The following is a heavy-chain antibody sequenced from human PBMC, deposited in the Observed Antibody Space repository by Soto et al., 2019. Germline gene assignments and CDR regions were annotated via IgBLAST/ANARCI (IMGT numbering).Heavy chain of an antibody. V-gene: IGHV6-1*01. CDR2: TYYRSKWNT. CDR3: ARDYYESGGYFDC. CDR1: GDNVSSNSAA. D-gene: IGHD3-22*01. Sequence: SPTLSLTCAISGDNVSSNSAAWNWIRQSPSRGLEWLGRTYYRSKWNTDYAVSVNSRITISPDTSKNQFSLQLKSVTPEDTGVYYCARDYYESGGYFDCWGQGNLVTVSS. J-gene: IGHJ4*02.